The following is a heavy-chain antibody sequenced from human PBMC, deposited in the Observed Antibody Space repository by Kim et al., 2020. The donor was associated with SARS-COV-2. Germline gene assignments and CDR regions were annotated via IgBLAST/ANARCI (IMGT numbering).Heavy chain of an antibody. J-gene: IGHJ6*02. CDR2: ISSSSSYT. CDR3: ARAAYCSSTSCYEGGRGYYYYYGMDV. CDR1: GFTFSDYY. D-gene: IGHD2-2*01. Sequence: GGSLRLSCAASGFTFSDYYMSWIRQAPGKGLEWVSYISSSSSYTNYADSVKGRFTISRDNAKNSLYLQMNSLRAEDTAVYYCARAAYCSSTSCYEGGRGYYYYYGMDVWGQGTTVTVSS. V-gene: IGHV3-11*05.